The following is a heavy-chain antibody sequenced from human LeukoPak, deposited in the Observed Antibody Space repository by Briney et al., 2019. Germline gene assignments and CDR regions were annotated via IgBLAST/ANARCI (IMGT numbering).Heavy chain of an antibody. CDR3: AKDRPDYYDSSGYFDY. CDR1: GFTFSSYS. D-gene: IGHD3-22*01. V-gene: IGHV3-21*01. Sequence: GGSLRLSCAASGFTFSSYSMNWVRQAPGKGLEWVSSISSSSSYIYYADSVKGRFTISRDNTKNSLYLQMNSLRAEDTAVYYCAKDRPDYYDSSGYFDYWGQGTLVTVSS. J-gene: IGHJ4*02. CDR2: ISSSSSYI.